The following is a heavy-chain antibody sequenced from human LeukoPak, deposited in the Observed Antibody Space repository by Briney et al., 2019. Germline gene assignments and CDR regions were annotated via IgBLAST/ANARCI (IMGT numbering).Heavy chain of an antibody. V-gene: IGHV3-30*04. D-gene: IGHD5-18*01. CDR2: ISYDGSNK. J-gene: IGHJ3*02. CDR1: GFTLSSYA. CDR3: ARARGYSYGIDAFDI. Sequence: GRSLRLSCAASGFTLSSYAMHWVRQAPGKGLEWVAVISYDGSNKYYADSVKGRFTISRDNSKNTLYLQMNSLRAEDTAVYYCARARGYSYGIDAFDIWGQGTMVTVSS.